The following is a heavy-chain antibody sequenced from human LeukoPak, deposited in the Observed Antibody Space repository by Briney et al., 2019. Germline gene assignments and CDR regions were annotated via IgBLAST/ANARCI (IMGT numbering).Heavy chain of an antibody. CDR1: GGSISSSSYY. Sequence: SETLPHTCTVSGGSISSSSYYWGWIRQPPGKGLEWIGSIYYSGSTYYNPSLKSRVTISVDTSKNQFALKRSSVTAADTAVYYCARRSAAAARVGGAFDVSGEGTRDSVSS. CDR3: ARRSAAAARVGGAFDV. CDR2: IYYSGST. J-gene: IGHJ3*01. V-gene: IGHV4-39*01. D-gene: IGHD6-13*01.